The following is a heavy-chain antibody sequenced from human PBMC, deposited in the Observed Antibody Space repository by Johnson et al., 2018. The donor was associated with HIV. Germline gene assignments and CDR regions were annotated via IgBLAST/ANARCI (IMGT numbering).Heavy chain of an antibody. Sequence: QVQLVESGGGVVQPGRSLRLSCAASGITFSDYAMHWVRQAPGKGLEWVAVISYDGSNKYYADSVKGRFTISRDNSKNTLYLQMNSLRAEDTAVYYCARAGAVGFDAFDIWDQGTMVTVSS. D-gene: IGHD6-19*01. CDR3: ARAGAVGFDAFDI. J-gene: IGHJ3*02. CDR2: ISYDGSNK. CDR1: GITFSDYA. V-gene: IGHV3-30-3*01.